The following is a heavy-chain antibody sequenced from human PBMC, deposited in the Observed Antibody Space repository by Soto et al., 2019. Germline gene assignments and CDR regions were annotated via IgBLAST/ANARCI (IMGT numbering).Heavy chain of an antibody. Sequence: GPLRPPSTASGFKFINYVMSWVRQAPGKGLEWVDNIGQDGSQRNYVDSVKGRFTISRDNAKNTLYLQMNSLRAEDTAVYYCARAGGVDYWGQGTLVTVSS. V-gene: IGHV3-7*01. J-gene: IGHJ4*02. CDR2: IGQDGSQR. CDR3: ARAGGVDY. D-gene: IGHD2-8*02. CDR1: GFKFINYV.